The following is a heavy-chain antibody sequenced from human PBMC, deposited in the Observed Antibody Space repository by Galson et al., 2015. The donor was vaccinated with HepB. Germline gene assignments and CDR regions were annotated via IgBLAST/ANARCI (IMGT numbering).Heavy chain of an antibody. CDR1: GFFFRTYA. CDR2: ISDSGTST. J-gene: IGHJ2*01. CDR3: ATSVRDWGSTFWYLSV. Sequence: SLRLSCAASGFFFRTYAMSWVRQAPGKGLEWVSGISDSGTSTFYADSLRGRFTISRDNSKYTLFLQMNSLRVEDTAIYYCATSVRDWGSTFWYLSVWGRGTLVTVSS. V-gene: IGHV3-23*01. D-gene: IGHD7-27*01.